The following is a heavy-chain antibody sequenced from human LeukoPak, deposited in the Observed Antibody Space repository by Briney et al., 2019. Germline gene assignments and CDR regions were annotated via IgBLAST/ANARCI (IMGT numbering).Heavy chain of an antibody. CDR2: IGSSSSTI. D-gene: IGHD5-18*01. CDR3: ARGRGYNYGYSDY. J-gene: IGHJ4*02. Sequence: GGSLRLSCAASGFTFSSYSMNWVRQAPGKGLEWISYIGSSSSTIDYADSVKGRFTISRDNAKNSLYLQMNSLRAEDTAVYYCARGRGYNYGYSDYWGQGTLVTVSS. V-gene: IGHV3-48*04. CDR1: GFTFSSYS.